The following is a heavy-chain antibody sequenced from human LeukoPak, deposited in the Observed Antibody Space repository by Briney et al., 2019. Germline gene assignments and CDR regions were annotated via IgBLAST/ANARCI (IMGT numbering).Heavy chain of an antibody. CDR1: GGSVSGRY. Sequence: KPSETLSLTCTVSGGSVSGRYWGWIRQPPGKGLEWIGYINYSGSTDYNPSLKSRVTISLDTSKNPFSLKLSSVTAADTAVYYCARDAGGGPFFDYWGQGTLVTVSS. CDR2: INYSGST. D-gene: IGHD2-15*01. CDR3: ARDAGGGPFFDY. J-gene: IGHJ4*02. V-gene: IGHV4-59*02.